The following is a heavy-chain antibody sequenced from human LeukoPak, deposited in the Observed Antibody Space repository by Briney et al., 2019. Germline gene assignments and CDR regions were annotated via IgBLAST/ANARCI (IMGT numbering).Heavy chain of an antibody. CDR3: ATWGQYSYGQYGDY. CDR2: INHSGST. CDR1: GGSFSGYY. V-gene: IGHV4-34*01. D-gene: IGHD5-18*01. Sequence: PSETLSLACAVYGGSFSGYYWSWLRQPPGKGLEWIGEINHSGSTNYNPSLKSRVTISVDTSKNQFSLKLSSVTAADTAVYYCATWGQYSYGQYGDYWGQGTLVTVSS. J-gene: IGHJ4*02.